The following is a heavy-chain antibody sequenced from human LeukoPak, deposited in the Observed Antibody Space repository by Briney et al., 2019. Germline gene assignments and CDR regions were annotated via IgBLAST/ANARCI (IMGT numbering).Heavy chain of an antibody. CDR2: INPSGGST. D-gene: IGHD3-10*01. CDR1: GYTFTSYY. Sequence: GASVNVSCKASGYTFTSYYMHWVRQAPGQGLEWMGIINPSGGSTSYAQKFQGRVTMTRDTSTSTVYMEMSSLRSEDTAVYYCAKLSGYGSGSNLFDYWGQGTLVTVSS. CDR3: AKLSGYGSGSNLFDY. J-gene: IGHJ4*02. V-gene: IGHV1-46*01.